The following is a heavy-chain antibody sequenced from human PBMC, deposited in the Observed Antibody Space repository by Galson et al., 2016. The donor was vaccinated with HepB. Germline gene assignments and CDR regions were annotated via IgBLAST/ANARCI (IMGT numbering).Heavy chain of an antibody. CDR2: IYSGGST. J-gene: IGHJ4*02. V-gene: IGHV3-66*04. Sequence: LRLSCAASGFTVSSNYINWVRQAPGTGLEWVSIIYSGGSTYYADSVRGRFIISRDNSKNTVYLQVNSLRAEDTAVYYCARQTTGTAIFDYWGQGTLVTVSS. D-gene: IGHD4-17*01. CDR1: GFTVSSNY. CDR3: ARQTTGTAIFDY.